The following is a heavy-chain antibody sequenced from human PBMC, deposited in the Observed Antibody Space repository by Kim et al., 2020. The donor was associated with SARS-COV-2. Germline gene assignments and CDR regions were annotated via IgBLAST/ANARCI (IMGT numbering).Heavy chain of an antibody. J-gene: IGHJ4*02. Sequence: DSVNGRFTISRDNSKNTLYLQMNSLRAEDTAVYYCAKKGRIVVVVAALDYWGQGTLVTVSS. V-gene: IGHV3-23*01. CDR3: AKKGRIVVVVAALDY. D-gene: IGHD2-15*01.